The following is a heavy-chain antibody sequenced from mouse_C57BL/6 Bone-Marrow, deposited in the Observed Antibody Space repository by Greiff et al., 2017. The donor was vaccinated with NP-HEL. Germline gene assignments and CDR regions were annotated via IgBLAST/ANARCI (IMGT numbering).Heavy chain of an antibody. CDR1: GYTFTSYT. D-gene: IGHD4-1*01. CDR2: INPSGGYT. CDR3: AREGPLTGYWYFDV. Sequence: VQLQQSGAELARPGASVKMSCKASGYTFTSYTMHWVKQRPGQGLEWIGYINPSGGYTKYNQKFKDKATLTADKSSSTAYMQLSSLTSEDSAVYYCAREGPLTGYWYFDVWGTGTTVTVSS. V-gene: IGHV1-4*01. J-gene: IGHJ1*03.